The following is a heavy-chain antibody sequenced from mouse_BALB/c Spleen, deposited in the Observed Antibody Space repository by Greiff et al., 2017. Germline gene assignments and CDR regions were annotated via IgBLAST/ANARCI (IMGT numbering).Heavy chain of an antibody. Sequence: QVQLKESGAELMKPGASVKISCKATGYTFSSYWIEWVKQRPGHGLEWIGEILPGSGSTNYNEKFKGKATFTADTSSNTAYMQLSSLTSEDSAVYYCARGDDGYYLYYAMDYWGQGTSVTVSS. V-gene: IGHV1-9*01. CDR2: ILPGSGST. D-gene: IGHD2-3*01. CDR3: ARGDDGYYLYYAMDY. CDR1: GYTFSSYW. J-gene: IGHJ4*01.